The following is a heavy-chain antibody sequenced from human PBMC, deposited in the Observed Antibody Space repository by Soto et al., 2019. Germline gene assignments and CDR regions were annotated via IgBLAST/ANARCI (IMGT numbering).Heavy chain of an antibody. CDR3: ARGEAEAFDIVVVVAATRNWFDP. V-gene: IGHV4-34*01. J-gene: IGHJ5*02. D-gene: IGHD2-15*01. CDR1: GGSFSGYY. CDR2: INHSGST. Sequence: SETLSLTCAVYGGSFSGYYWSWIRQPPGKGLEWIGEINHSGSTNYNPSLRSRVTISVDTSKNQFSLKLSSVTAADTAVYYCARGEAEAFDIVVVVAATRNWFDPWGQGTLVTVSS.